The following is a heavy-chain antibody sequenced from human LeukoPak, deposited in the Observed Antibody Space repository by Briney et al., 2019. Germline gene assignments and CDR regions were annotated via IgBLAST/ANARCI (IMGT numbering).Heavy chain of an antibody. CDR2: IYHSGST. D-gene: IGHD3-22*01. CDR3: ARDTYYYDSSGSYYFDY. J-gene: IGHJ4*02. V-gene: IGHV4-38-2*02. Sequence: PSETLSLTCTVSGYSISSGYYWGWIRQPPGKGLEWIGSIYHSGSTYYNPSLKSRVTISVDTSKNQFSLKLSSVTAADTAVYYCARDTYYYDSSGSYYFDYWGQGTLVTVSS. CDR1: GYSISSGYY.